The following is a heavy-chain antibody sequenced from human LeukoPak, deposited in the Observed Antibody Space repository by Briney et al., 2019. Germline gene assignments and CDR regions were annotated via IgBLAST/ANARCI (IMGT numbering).Heavy chain of an antibody. D-gene: IGHD3-3*01. CDR2: IYYSGST. CDR1: GGSIISYY. CDR3: ARGSGYDLYYFDY. V-gene: IGHV4-59*01. J-gene: IGHJ4*02. Sequence: SETLSLTCTVSGGSIISYYWSWIRQPPGKGLEWIGYIYYSGSTNYNPSLKSRVTISVDTSKNQFSLKLSSVTAADTAVYYCARGSGYDLYYFDYWGQGTLVTVSS.